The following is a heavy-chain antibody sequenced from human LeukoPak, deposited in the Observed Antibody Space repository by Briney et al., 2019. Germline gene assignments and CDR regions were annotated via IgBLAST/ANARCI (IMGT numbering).Heavy chain of an antibody. V-gene: IGHV4-59*01. CDR3: ARSGSHLWFGELSLSY. Sequence: SETLSLTCTVSGGSIRSYYWSWVRQPPGKGLEWIGYIYSSGTTNYNPSLKSRVTISIDTSKNQFSLKLSSVTAADTAVYYCARSGSHLWFGELSLSYWGQGTLVTVSS. D-gene: IGHD3-10*01. CDR1: GGSIRSYY. CDR2: IYSSGTT. J-gene: IGHJ4*02.